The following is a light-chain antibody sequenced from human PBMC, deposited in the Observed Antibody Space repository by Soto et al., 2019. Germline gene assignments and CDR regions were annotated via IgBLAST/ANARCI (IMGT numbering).Light chain of an antibody. V-gene: IGKV1-39*01. CDR2: AAS. Sequence: EMQMTHHPSSLYAFVGDRVPITCRASQIISSYLNWYQQKPGKAPKLLIDAASSLQRGAPSRFSGSGSGTDFTLTISSLQPEDFATEYSQQRYGPRLTCGGGTKVDIK. CDR1: QIISSY. J-gene: IGKJ4*01. CDR3: QQRYGPRLT.